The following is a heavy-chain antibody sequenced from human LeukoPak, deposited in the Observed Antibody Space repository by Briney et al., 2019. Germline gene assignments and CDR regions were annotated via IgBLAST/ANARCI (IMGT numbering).Heavy chain of an antibody. CDR2: IIPIFGTA. D-gene: IGHD3-22*01. CDR1: GYTFTSYG. CDR3: ARDGHYDSSGYGDAFDI. Sequence: SVKVSCKASGYTFTSYGISWVRQAPGQGLEWMGGIIPIFGTANYAQKFQGRVTITADESTSTAYMELSSLRSEDTAVYYCARDGHYDSSGYGDAFDIWGQGTMVTVSS. V-gene: IGHV1-69*13. J-gene: IGHJ3*02.